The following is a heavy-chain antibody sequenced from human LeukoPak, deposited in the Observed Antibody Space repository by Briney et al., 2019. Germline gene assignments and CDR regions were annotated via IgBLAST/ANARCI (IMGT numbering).Heavy chain of an antibody. J-gene: IGHJ4*02. Sequence: SETLSLTCTVSGGSIIGYYWNWVRHRPGRGLEWIGYVHYSGSTKYNSSLNNRVIISIDTSKNQFSLRLTSVTPTDTAVYYCARDLAGEWGNYFDYWGQGVVVTVPS. CDR2: VHYSGST. CDR1: GGSIIGYY. CDR3: ARDLAGEWGNYFDY. V-gene: IGHV4-59*12. D-gene: IGHD3-16*01.